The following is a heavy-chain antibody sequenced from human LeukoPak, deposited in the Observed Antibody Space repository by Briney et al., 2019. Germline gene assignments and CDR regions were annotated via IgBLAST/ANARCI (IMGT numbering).Heavy chain of an antibody. CDR3: AREGSDYYDSSGYGPFDY. J-gene: IGHJ4*02. CDR1: GGTFSSYA. Sequence: GASVKVSCKASGGTFSSYAISWVRQAPGQGLGWMGGIIPIFGTANYAQKFQGRVTITADESTSTAYMELSSLRSEDTAVYYCAREGSDYYDSSGYGPFDYWGQGTLVTVSS. D-gene: IGHD3-22*01. V-gene: IGHV1-69*13. CDR2: IIPIFGTA.